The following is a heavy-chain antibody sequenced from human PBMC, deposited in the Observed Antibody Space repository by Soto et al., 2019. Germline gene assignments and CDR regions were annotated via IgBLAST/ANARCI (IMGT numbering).Heavy chain of an antibody. CDR1: GFTFSSYG. J-gene: IGHJ6*02. D-gene: IGHD1-26*01. CDR2: IWYDGSNK. CDR3: VKTTPIVGATSYYFYGMDV. V-gene: IGHV3-33*06. Sequence: GGSLRLSCAASGFTFSSYGMHWVRQAPGKGLEWVAVIWYDGSNKYYADSVKGRFTISRDNSKNTLYLQMNSLRAEDTAVYYCVKTTPIVGATSYYFYGMDVWGQGTTVTVSS.